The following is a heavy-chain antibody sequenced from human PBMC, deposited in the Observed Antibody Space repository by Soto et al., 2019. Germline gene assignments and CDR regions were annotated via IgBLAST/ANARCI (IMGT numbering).Heavy chain of an antibody. CDR3: ARDSAGTTVFHY. J-gene: IGHJ4*02. CDR2: IYHSGTT. D-gene: IGHD4-17*01. CDR1: GGSISSSNW. Sequence: PSETLSLTCAVSGGSISSSNWWSWVRQPPGKGLEWIGEIYHSGTTSYNPSLKSRVTISVDKSKNQFSLKLSSVTAADTAVYYWARDSAGTTVFHYWGQGTLVTVSS. V-gene: IGHV4-4*02.